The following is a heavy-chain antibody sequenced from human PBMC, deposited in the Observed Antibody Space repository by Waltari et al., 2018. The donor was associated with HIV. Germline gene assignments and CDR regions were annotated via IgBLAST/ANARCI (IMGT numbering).Heavy chain of an antibody. CDR1: GFTFSSYW. V-gene: IGHV3-74*01. Sequence: EVQLVESGGGLVQPGGSLRLSCAASGFTFSSYWMPGVRQAPGKGLVWVSRINRDGGSTSYADSVKGRFTISRDNAKNTLYLQMNSLRAEGTAVYYCARRRLEGWFDPWGQGTLVTVSS. J-gene: IGHJ5*02. CDR2: INRDGGST. CDR3: ARRRLEGWFDP. D-gene: IGHD6-19*01.